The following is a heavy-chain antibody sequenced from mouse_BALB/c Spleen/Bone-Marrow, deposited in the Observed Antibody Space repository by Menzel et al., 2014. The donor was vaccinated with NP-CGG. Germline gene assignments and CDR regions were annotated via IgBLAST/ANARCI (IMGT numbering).Heavy chain of an antibody. V-gene: IGHV1-55*01. CDR3: ARFSQLGLLAY. J-gene: IGHJ3*01. CDR2: IYPGSGST. CDR1: GYNFTSYW. Sequence: QVQLQQSGAELVKPGTSVKLSCKASGYNFTSYWINWVKLRPGQGLEWIGDIYPGSGSTNYNEKFKSKATLTVDTSSSTAYMQLSSLASEDSALYYCARFSQLGLLAYWGQGTLVIVSA. D-gene: IGHD3-1*01.